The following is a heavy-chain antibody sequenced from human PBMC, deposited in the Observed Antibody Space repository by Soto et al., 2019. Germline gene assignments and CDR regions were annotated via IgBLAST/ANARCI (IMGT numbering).Heavy chain of an antibody. CDR2: ISSTTTYI. CDR3: ARESEDLTSIFDY. V-gene: IGHV3-21*06. Sequence: EVQLVESGGGLVKPGGSLRLSCAASGFTFTRYSMNWVRQAPGKGLEWVSSISSTTTYIYYGDSMKGRFTISRDNAKNSLYLEMNSLRAEDTAVYCCARESEDLTSIFDYWGQGTLVTVSS. J-gene: IGHJ4*02. CDR1: GFTFTRYS.